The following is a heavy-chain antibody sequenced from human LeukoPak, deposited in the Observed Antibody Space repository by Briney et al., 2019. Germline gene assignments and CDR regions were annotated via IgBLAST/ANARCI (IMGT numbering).Heavy chain of an antibody. V-gene: IGHV3-49*03. Sequence: GGSLRLSCTGSGFTFGDHGMSWFRQAPGKGLEWVGLIRSKTYSGTTEYAASVKGRFTISRDDSNSIAYLQMNSLRAEDTAVYYCAKDGSGSYLSAFDIWGQGTMVTVSS. J-gene: IGHJ3*02. CDR3: AKDGSGSYLSAFDI. D-gene: IGHD1-26*01. CDR1: GFTFGDHG. CDR2: IRSKTYSGTT.